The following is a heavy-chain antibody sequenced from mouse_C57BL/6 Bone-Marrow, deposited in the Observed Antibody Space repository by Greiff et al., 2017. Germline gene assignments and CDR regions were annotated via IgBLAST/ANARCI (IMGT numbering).Heavy chain of an antibody. CDR3: ARGLRRDYYYAMDY. J-gene: IGHJ4*01. V-gene: IGHV1-66*01. CDR1: GYSFTSYY. CDR2: IYPGSGNT. Sequence: QVQLQQSGPELVKPGASVKISCKASGYSFTSYYIHWVKQRPGQGLEWIGWIYPGSGNTKYNEKFKGKATLTADTSSSTAYMQLSSLTSEDSAVYYCARGLRRDYYYAMDYWGQGTSVTVSS. D-gene: IGHD2-2*01.